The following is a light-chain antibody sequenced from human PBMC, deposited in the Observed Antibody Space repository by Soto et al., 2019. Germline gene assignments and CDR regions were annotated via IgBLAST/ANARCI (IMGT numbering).Light chain of an antibody. V-gene: IGLV1-40*01. CDR3: YSYDSSLSHNYV. CDR2: GNS. CDR1: SSNIGAEYD. J-gene: IGLJ1*01. Sequence: QPVLTQPPSVSGAPGQRGTISCTGSSSNIGAEYDVHWYRQLPGAAPKLLITGNSYRPSGVPDRFSGSKSGTSAYLAITGLQAEDETDYYCYSYDSSLSHNYVFGTGTKLTVL.